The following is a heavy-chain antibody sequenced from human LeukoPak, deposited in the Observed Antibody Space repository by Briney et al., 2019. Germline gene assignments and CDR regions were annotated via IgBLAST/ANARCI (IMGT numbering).Heavy chain of an antibody. CDR1: GGTFSSYA. V-gene: IGHV1-69*13. J-gene: IGHJ6*03. CDR2: IIPIFGTA. Sequence: SVKVSCKASGGTFSSYAISWVRQAPGQGLEWMGRIIPIFGTANYAQKFQGRVTITADESTSTAYMELSSLRSEDTAVYYCARGIRYSYGSYYYMDVWGKGTTVTVSS. D-gene: IGHD5-18*01. CDR3: ARGIRYSYGSYYYMDV.